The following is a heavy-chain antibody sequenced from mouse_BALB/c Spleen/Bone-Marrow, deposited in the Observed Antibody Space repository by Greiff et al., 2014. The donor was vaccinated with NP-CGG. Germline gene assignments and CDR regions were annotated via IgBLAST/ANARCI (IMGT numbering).Heavy chain of an antibody. J-gene: IGHJ2*01. Sequence: VKLVESGPGLVAPSQSLSITCTVSGFSLTSYGVHWVRQPPGKGLEWLGVIWAGGSTNYNSALMSRLSISKDNSESQVFLKMNSLQTDDTAIYYSARDRGYYKDVGDYWGQGTTLTVSS. CDR2: IWAGGST. CDR1: GFSLTSYG. CDR3: ARDRGYYKDVGDY. V-gene: IGHV2-9*02. D-gene: IGHD2-3*01.